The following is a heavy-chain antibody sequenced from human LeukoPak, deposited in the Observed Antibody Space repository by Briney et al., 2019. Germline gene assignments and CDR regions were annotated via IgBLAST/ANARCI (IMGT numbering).Heavy chain of an antibody. V-gene: IGHV1-69*05. D-gene: IGHD5-18*01. CDR3: ARIKRGYSYFVQTDKNWFDP. J-gene: IGHJ5*02. Sequence: SSVKVSCKASGGTFSSYAISWVRQAPGQGLEWMGGIIPIFGTANYAQKFQGRVTITTDESTSTAYMELSSLRSEDTAVYYCARIKRGYSYFVQTDKNWFDPWDQGTLVTVSS. CDR2: IIPIFGTA. CDR1: GGTFSSYA.